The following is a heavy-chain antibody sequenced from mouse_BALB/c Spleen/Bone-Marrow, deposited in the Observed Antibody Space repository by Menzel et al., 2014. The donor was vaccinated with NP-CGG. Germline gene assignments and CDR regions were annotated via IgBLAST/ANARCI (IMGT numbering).Heavy chain of an antibody. J-gene: IGHJ2*01. CDR2: IYPGSGNT. CDR1: GYTFTDYY. D-gene: IGHD1-1*01. V-gene: IGHV1-84*02. Sequence: QVELQQPGPELVKPGASVKISCKASGYTFTDYYINWVKQKPGQGLEWIGWIYPGSGNTKYNEKFKGKATLTVGTSSSKAYMQLSSLTSEDAAFYFCARENYGSSYYFVYWGQGTTPTVSS. CDR3: ARENYGSSYYFVY.